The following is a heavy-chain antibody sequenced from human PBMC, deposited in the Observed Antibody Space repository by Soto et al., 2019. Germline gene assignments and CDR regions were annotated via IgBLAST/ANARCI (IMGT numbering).Heavy chain of an antibody. J-gene: IGHJ6*02. CDR1: GYDFTAYD. D-gene: IGHD6-13*01. V-gene: IGHV1-8*02. CDR3: GRGPSPRAPAGGTPYYYALDF. CDR2: MNPINGAT. Sequence: ASVKVSCKASGYDFTAYDINWVRQASGQGLEWMGWMNPINGATGSARRFQGRVSMTRNTATAKAYLELTSLRSDDSAVYYCGRGPSPRAPAGGTPYYYALDFWGQGTTVTVSS.